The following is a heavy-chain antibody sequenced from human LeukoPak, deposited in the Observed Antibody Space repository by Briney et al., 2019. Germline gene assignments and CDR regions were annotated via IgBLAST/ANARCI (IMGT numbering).Heavy chain of an antibody. J-gene: IGHJ4*02. D-gene: IGHD4-17*01. V-gene: IGHV3-23*01. CDR2: ISGSSGSSR. Sequence: LSLTCTVSGDSISSGAYYWTWVRQAPGKGLEWISTISGSSGSSRYYAESVKGRFTIYRDNSKNTLYLQMNSLRADDTAIYYCAKGDYGAYPHYFDYWGQGTLVTVSS. CDR3: AKGDYGAYPHYFDY. CDR1: GDSISSGAYY.